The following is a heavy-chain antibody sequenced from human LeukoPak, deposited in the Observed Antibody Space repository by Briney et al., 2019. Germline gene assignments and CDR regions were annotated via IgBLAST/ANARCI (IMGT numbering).Heavy chain of an antibody. CDR2: INHSGST. V-gene: IGHV4-34*01. CDR3: ARRGSRKYCSSTSCNAFDI. Sequence: SETLSLTCAVYGGSFSGYYWGWIRQPPGKGLEWIGEINHSGSTNYNPSLKSRVTISVDTSKNQFSLKLSSVTAADTAVYYCARRGSRKYCSSTSCNAFDIWGQGKMVTVSS. CDR1: GGSFSGYY. D-gene: IGHD2-2*01. J-gene: IGHJ3*02.